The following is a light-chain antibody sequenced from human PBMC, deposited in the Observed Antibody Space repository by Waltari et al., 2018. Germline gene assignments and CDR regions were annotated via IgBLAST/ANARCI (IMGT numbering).Light chain of an antibody. V-gene: IGLV2-8*01. CDR1: SSDVGGYNY. Sequence: QSALTQPPSASGSPGQSVTISCTGTSSDVGGYNYVSWYQQHPGKAPKLIIYEVNKRPSGVPYRFSGSQSGNTASLTGSGLQAEDEADYYCSSYAGSINMVFGGGTKLTVL. CDR2: EVN. J-gene: IGLJ2*01. CDR3: SSYAGSINMV.